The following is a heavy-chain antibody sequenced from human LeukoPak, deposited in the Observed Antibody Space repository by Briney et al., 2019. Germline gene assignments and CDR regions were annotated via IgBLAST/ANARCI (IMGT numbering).Heavy chain of an antibody. J-gene: IGHJ4*02. CDR1: VGTFTIYA. D-gene: IGHD1-26*01. V-gene: IGHV1-69*13. Sequence: SVKVSRTASVGTFTIYAISWVRQAPGQGLEWMGGIIPIFGTANYAQKFQGRVTITADESTSTAYMEPSSLRSEDTAVYYCARDNRYSGSYCDYWGQGTLVTVSS. CDR3: ARDNRYSGSYCDY. CDR2: IIPIFGTA.